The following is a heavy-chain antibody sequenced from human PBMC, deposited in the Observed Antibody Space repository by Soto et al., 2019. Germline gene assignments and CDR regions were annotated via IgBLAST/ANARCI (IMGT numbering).Heavy chain of an antibody. Sequence: EVQLVESGGGLVQPGGSLRLSCAASGFTVSSYYMSWVRQAPGKGLEWVSVIYAGGSTYYADAVKGRFTISRDNPKNTVYLQMNSLSVEDTAVYYCARDVDYRGQGTLVTVSS. V-gene: IGHV3-66*01. J-gene: IGHJ4*02. CDR1: GFTVSSYY. CDR2: IYAGGST. CDR3: ARDVDY.